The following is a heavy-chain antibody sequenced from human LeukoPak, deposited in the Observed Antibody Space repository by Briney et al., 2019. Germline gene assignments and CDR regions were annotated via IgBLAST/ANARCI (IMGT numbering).Heavy chain of an antibody. CDR1: GFTLSRYW. D-gene: IGHD2-2*01. V-gene: IGHV3-7*01. Sequence: PGGSLRLSCAASGFTLSRYWMSWVRQAPGKGLEWVANIKQDGSEKYYVDSVKGRFTISRDNAKNSLYLQMNSLRAEDTAVYYCARDDCSSISCYHNWFDPWGQGTLVTVSS. CDR2: IKQDGSEK. CDR3: ARDDCSSISCYHNWFDP. J-gene: IGHJ5*02.